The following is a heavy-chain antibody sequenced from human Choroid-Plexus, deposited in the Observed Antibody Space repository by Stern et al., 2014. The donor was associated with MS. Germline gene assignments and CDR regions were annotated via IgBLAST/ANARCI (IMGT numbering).Heavy chain of an antibody. V-gene: IGHV3-30*18. CDR3: AKDRQYLTYFFDH. CDR2: VSYDGSNK. D-gene: IGHD2/OR15-2a*01. Sequence: VHLVESGGGVVQPGRPLRLSCVASGFTLGSCAMHWVRQAPGKGLECVAGVSYDGSNKYYADSVKGRFTISRDNSQNTLYMQMSSLRPEDTAVYYCAKDRQYLTYFFDHWGQGSLVTVSS. CDR1: GFTLGSCA. J-gene: IGHJ5*02.